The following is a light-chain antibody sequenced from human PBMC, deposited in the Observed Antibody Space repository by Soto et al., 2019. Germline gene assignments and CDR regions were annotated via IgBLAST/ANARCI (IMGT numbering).Light chain of an antibody. CDR3: QQYNSWPQT. Sequence: EIVMTQSPATLSVSPGERATLSCRASQSVSSNLAWYQQKPGQAPRLLIYGASTRSTGIPARFSGSGSGTEFTLTISSLETEDLAVYHGQQYNSWPQTFGQGTKVEIK. V-gene: IGKV3-15*01. J-gene: IGKJ1*01. CDR2: GAS. CDR1: QSVSSN.